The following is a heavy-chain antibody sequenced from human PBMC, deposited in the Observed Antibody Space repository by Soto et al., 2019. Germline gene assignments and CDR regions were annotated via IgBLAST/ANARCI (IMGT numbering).Heavy chain of an antibody. CDR3: ARDFILTGYYDGGYYYYGMDV. Sequence: SETLSLTCTVSGGSVSSGSYYWSWIRQPPGKGLEWIGYIYYSGSTNYNPSLKSRVTISVDTSKNQLSLKLSSVTAADTAVYYCARDFILTGYYDGGYYYYGMDVWGQGTTVTVSS. CDR1: GGSVSSGSYY. CDR2: IYYSGST. V-gene: IGHV4-61*01. J-gene: IGHJ6*02. D-gene: IGHD3-9*01.